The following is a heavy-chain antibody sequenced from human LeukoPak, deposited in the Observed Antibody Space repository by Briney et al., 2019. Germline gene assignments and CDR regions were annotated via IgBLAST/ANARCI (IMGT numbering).Heavy chain of an antibody. CDR3: AKVLGRFYACDM. Sequence: GGSLRLSCAASAFTFDNYAMQWVRQAPGKGLEWISFICGDGGITFYADSVRGRFTVSRDNNKKYLYLQMNSLRTEDSAFYYCAKVLGRFYACDMWGEGTMVTVSS. V-gene: IGHV3-43*02. CDR2: ICGDGGIT. CDR1: AFTFDNYA. J-gene: IGHJ3*02. D-gene: IGHD3-10*01.